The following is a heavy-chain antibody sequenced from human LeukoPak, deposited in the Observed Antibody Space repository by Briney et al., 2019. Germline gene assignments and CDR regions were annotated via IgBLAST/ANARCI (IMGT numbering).Heavy chain of an antibody. V-gene: IGHV3-48*03. CDR2: ISSSGSTI. Sequence: PGGSLRLSCAASGFTFSTYEMNWVRQAPGKWLEWVSYISSSGSTIYYADSVKGRFTISRDNAKNSLYLQMNSLRAEDTAVYYCARVRYSSSPYWGQGTLVTVSS. D-gene: IGHD6-6*01. J-gene: IGHJ4*02. CDR3: ARVRYSSSPY. CDR1: GFTFSTYE.